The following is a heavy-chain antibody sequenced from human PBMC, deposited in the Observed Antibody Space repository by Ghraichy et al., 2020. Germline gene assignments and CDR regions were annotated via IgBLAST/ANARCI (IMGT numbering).Heavy chain of an antibody. Sequence: GGSLRLSCAASGFTFSSYAMSWVRQAPGKGLEWVSLISGSGVSTYYADSVRGRFTISRDNSKNTLYLQMNSLRAEDTAVYYCAKCLSSSLFDYWGQGTLVTVSS. D-gene: IGHD6-6*01. CDR2: ISGSGVST. V-gene: IGHV3-23*01. CDR1: GFTFSSYA. J-gene: IGHJ4*02. CDR3: AKCLSSSLFDY.